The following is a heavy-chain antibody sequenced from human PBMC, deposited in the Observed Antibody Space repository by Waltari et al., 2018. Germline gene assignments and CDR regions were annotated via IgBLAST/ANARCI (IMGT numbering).Heavy chain of an antibody. Sequence: QVQLVQSGAEVKTPGASVQVSCKASGYTFTGYYMHWVRRAPGQGLEWMGRINPNSGGTNYAQKFQGRVTMTRDTSISTAYMELSRLRSDDTAVYYCARDGAISSSWIHYWGQGTLVTVSS. CDR1: GYTFTGYY. CDR3: ARDGAISSSWIHY. D-gene: IGHD6-13*01. J-gene: IGHJ4*02. CDR2: INPNSGGT. V-gene: IGHV1-2*06.